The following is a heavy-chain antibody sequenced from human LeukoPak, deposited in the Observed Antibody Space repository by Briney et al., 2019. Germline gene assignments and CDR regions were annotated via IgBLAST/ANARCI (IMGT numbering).Heavy chain of an antibody. V-gene: IGHV1-69*05. Sequence: SVKVSCKASGGTFSSYAISWVRQAPGQGLEWMGGIIPIFGTANYAQKFQGRVTITTDESTSTAYMELSSLRSEDTAVNYCARDRDGYNFSFDYWGQGTLVTVSS. D-gene: IGHD5-24*01. J-gene: IGHJ4*02. CDR1: GGTFSSYA. CDR3: ARDRDGYNFSFDY. CDR2: IIPIFGTA.